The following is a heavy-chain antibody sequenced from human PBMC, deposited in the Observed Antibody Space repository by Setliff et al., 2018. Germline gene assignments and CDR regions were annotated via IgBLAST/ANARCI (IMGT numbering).Heavy chain of an antibody. CDR2: ISTTGATT. Sequence: ASVKVSCKASGGTFSTYGITWVRQAPGKGLEWVALISTTGATTQYADFVKGRFTISRDNSENTVSLQMNSLRAEDTAVYYCARGQGVTTYYFYGDVWGTGTTVTVSS. V-gene: IGHV3-23*01. CDR1: GGTFSTYG. D-gene: IGHD4-17*01. CDR3: ARGQGVTTYYFYGDV. J-gene: IGHJ6*03.